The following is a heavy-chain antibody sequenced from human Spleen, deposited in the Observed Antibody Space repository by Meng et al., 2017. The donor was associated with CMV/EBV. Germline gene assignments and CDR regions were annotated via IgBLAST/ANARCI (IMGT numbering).Heavy chain of an antibody. V-gene: IGHV4-59*01. D-gene: IGHD4-17*01. Sequence: ESLKISCTVSGGSISNYYWSWIRQPPGKGLEWIGYIYYSGSTNYNPSLKSRVTISVDTSKNQFSLKLSSVTAADTAVYYCARDRADYAVDYWGQGTLVTVSS. CDR1: GGSISNYY. CDR3: ARDRADYAVDY. J-gene: IGHJ4*02. CDR2: IYYSGST.